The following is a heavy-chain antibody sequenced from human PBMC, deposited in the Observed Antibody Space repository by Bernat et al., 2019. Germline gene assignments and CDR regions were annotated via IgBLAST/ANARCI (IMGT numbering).Heavy chain of an antibody. V-gene: IGHV3-30*03. D-gene: IGHD1-26*01. Sequence: QVQLVESGGGVVQPGRSLRLSCAVSGFTFTVYGMHWVRQAPGKGLEWVAFISYDGTYKYYADSVKGRFTISRDSSNNTVSLQMNSLRPEDTAIYYCARDRTVGGSDQDHWGQGSLVTVSS. CDR1: GFTFTVYG. CDR2: ISYDGTYK. J-gene: IGHJ4*02. CDR3: ARDRTVGGSDQDH.